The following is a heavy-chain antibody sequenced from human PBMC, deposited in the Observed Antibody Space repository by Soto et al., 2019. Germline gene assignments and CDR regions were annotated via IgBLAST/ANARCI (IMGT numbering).Heavy chain of an antibody. V-gene: IGHV1-18*01. CDR3: ARYLNNIVVVPAALDY. Sequence: ASVKVSCKASGYTFTSYGISWVRQAPGQGLEWMGWISAYNGNTNYAQKLQGRVTMTTDTSTSTAYMELRSLRSDDTAVYYCARYLNNIVVVPAALDYWGQGTLVTVSS. D-gene: IGHD2-2*01. CDR1: GYTFTSYG. J-gene: IGHJ4*02. CDR2: ISAYNGNT.